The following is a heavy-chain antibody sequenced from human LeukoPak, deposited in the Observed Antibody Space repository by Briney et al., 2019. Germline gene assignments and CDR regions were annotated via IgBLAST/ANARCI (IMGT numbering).Heavy chain of an antibody. CDR2: ITLSRTTI. J-gene: IGHJ4*02. CDR1: GFTFSNYN. Sequence: GGSLRLSCAASGFTFSNYNMNWVRQAPGKGLEWVAYITLSRTTIYYADSVKGRFTISRDNAKNSLSLQMNSLRDEDTAVYYCARETPYSSSWTAFDFWGQGTLVTVSS. D-gene: IGHD6-13*01. CDR3: ARETPYSSSWTAFDF. V-gene: IGHV3-48*02.